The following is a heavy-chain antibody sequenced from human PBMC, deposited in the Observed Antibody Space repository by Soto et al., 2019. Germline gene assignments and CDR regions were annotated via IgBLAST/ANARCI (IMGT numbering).Heavy chain of an antibody. CDR3: AKDAGSTEYFFSS. D-gene: IGHD2-2*01. CDR1: QFACSSYP. CDR2: ISGSGGST. Sequence: PGGSLRLSCAASQFACSSYPLRLARQAPGKGLEWVSAISGSGGSTYYADSVKGRFTLSRDNSKNTLYLQMNSLRAKDTGVYYFAKDAGSTEYFFSSWGQRTLVPGSS. V-gene: IGHV3-23*01. J-gene: IGHJ5*01.